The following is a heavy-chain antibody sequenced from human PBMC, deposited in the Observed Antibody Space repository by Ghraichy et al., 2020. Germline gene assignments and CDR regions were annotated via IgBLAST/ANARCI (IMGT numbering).Heavy chain of an antibody. CDR2: ITSSSRTT. V-gene: IGHV3-48*02. CDR1: GFTLSGHS. Sequence: GGALRLSCVGSGFTLSGHSMNWVRQSPGKGLQWLSYITSSSRTTSYADSVKGRFTISRDNAQNSLYLQMKSLRDDDTGVYYCARGSRVVRFYYYDGMDVWGQGTTVTVS. CDR3: ARGSRVVRFYYYDGMDV. D-gene: IGHD2-21*01. J-gene: IGHJ6*02.